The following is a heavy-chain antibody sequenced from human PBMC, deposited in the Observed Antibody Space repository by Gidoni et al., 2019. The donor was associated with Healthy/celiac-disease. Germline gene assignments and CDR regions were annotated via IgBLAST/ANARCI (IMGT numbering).Heavy chain of an antibody. CDR1: GSTFSSNR. D-gene: IGHD3-16*01. Sequence: EVQLVGSGGGLFKPGGSLGPSCAAAGSTFSSNRLTWVRQAPGKGLEWVSSISSSSSYIYYADSVKGRFTISRDNAKNSLYLQMNSLRAEDTAVYYCARDRYDYVWGSYTYYYGMDVWGQGTTVTVSS. CDR2: ISSSSSYI. CDR3: ARDRYDYVWGSYTYYYGMDV. J-gene: IGHJ6*02. V-gene: IGHV3-21*01.